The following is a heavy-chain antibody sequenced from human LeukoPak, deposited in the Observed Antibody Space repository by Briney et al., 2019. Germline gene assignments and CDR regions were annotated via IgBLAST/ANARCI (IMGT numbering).Heavy chain of an antibody. V-gene: IGHV1-24*01. CDR3: ATGGQEYSSSTPFDY. CDR1: GYTLTELS. J-gene: IGHJ4*02. Sequence: ASVKVSCKVSGYTLTELSMHWVRQAPGKGLEWMGGFDPEDGETIYAQKFQGRVTMTEDTSTDTAYMELSSLRSEDTAVYYCATGGQEYSSSTPFDYWGQGTLVTVSS. D-gene: IGHD6-6*01. CDR2: FDPEDGET.